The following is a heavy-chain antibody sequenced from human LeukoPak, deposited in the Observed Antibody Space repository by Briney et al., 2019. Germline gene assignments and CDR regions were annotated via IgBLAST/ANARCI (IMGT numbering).Heavy chain of an antibody. CDR2: INPNSGGT. CDR3: ARDTLVGATDVDY. V-gene: IGHV1-2*02. Sequence: ASVEVSCKASGYTFTGYYMHWVRQAPGQGLEWMGWINPNSGGTNYAQKFQGRVTMTRDTSISTAYMELSRLRSDDTAVYYCARDTLVGATDVDYWGQGTLVTVSS. D-gene: IGHD1-26*01. J-gene: IGHJ4*02. CDR1: GYTFTGYY.